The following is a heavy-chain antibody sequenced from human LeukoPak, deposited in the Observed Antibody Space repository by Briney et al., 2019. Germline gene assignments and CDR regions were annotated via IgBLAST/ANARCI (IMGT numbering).Heavy chain of an antibody. CDR1: GSTFTGSA. J-gene: IGHJ4*02. V-gene: IGHV3-73*01. D-gene: IGHD5-12*01. Sequence: GRSLKLSCAASGSTFTGSAMHWVRQASGKGLEWVGRIRTKANNYATEYGVSVKGRFTISRDDSKSTAYLQMNSLRAEDSAVYYGAKAGGGGYADRIDYWGQGTLATVSS. CDR2: IRTKANNYAT. CDR3: AKAGGGGYADRIDY.